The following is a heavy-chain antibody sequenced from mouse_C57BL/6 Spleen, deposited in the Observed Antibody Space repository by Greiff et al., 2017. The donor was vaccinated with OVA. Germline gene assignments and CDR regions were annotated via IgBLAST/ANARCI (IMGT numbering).Heavy chain of an antibody. D-gene: IGHD2-1*01. V-gene: IGHV14-2*01. CDR1: GFNIPDYY. CDR2: IDPEDGET. Sequence: EVTLQASGAELVKPGASVKLSCTASGFNIPDYYMHWLKQRTEQGLEWIGRIDPEDGETKYAPNFQGKATITADTSSNTAYLQLSSLTSEDTAVYYCALYGNYAMDEWGKGTSVTVSS. J-gene: IGHJ4*01. CDR3: ALYGNYAMDE.